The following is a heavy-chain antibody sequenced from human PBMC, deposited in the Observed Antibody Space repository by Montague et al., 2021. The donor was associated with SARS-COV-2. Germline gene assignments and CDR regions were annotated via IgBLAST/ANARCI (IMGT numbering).Heavy chain of an antibody. D-gene: IGHD2-21*01. CDR3: ARDSKYSIDY. CDR2: TYYRSTGYN. Sequence: CAISGDSVSSNTVAWNWFRQSPSRGLEWLGRTYYRSTGYNDYAVSIQSRVTINPDTFKKQFSLHVNSETPEDTAVYYCARDSKYSIDYWGQGLLVTVSS. J-gene: IGHJ4*02. V-gene: IGHV6-1*01. CDR1: GDSVSSNTVA.